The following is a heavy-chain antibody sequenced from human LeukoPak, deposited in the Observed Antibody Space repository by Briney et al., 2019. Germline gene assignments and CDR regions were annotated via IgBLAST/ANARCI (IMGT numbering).Heavy chain of an antibody. CDR1: GGSISSRSYY. Sequence: SETLSLTCTVSGGSISSRSYYWGWIRQPPGKGLEWIGTIYYSGSTYYNPSLKSRVTISVDTSKSQFSLKLSSVTAADTAVYYCARHGMQSGYDSYYYYYYYMDVWGKGTTVSVSS. V-gene: IGHV4-39*01. D-gene: IGHD5-12*01. CDR2: IYYSGST. CDR3: ARHGMQSGYDSYYYYYYYMDV. J-gene: IGHJ6*03.